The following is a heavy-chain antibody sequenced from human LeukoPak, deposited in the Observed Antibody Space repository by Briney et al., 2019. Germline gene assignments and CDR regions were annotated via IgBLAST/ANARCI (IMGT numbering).Heavy chain of an antibody. V-gene: IGHV1-2*02. J-gene: IGHJ4*02. D-gene: IGHD4-17*01. Sequence: ASVKVSCKASGYTFTGYYMHWVRQAPGQGLEGMGWINPNSGGTNYAQKFQGRVTMTRDTSISTAYMELSRLRSDDPAVYYCARGGGGDDYGDYVDFWGQGTLVTVSS. CDR1: GYTFTGYY. CDR3: ARGGGGDDYGDYVDF. CDR2: INPNSGGT.